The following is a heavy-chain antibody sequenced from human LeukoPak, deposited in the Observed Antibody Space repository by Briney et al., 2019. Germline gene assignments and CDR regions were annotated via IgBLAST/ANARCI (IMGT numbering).Heavy chain of an antibody. CDR1: GFTFSSYA. CDR3: AKANPIITYYDFWSGYYYFDY. V-gene: IGHV3-23*01. J-gene: IGHJ4*02. CDR2: ISGSGGST. D-gene: IGHD3-3*01. Sequence: GGSLRLSCAASGFTFSSYAMSWVRQAPGKGLGWVSAISGSGGSTYYADSVKGRFTISRDNSKNTLYLQMNSLRAEDTAVYYCAKANPIITYYDFWSGYYYFDYWGQGTLVTVSS.